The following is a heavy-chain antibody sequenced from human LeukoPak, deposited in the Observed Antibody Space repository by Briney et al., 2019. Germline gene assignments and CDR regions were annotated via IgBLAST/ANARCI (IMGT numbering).Heavy chain of an antibody. CDR1: GFTFSSYS. D-gene: IGHD2-2*01. CDR2: ISSSSSYI. Sequence: GGSLRLSCAASGFTFSSYSMNWVRQAPGKGLEWVSSISSSSSYIYYADSVKGRFTISRDNAKNSLYLQMNSLRAEDTAVYYCARSPGCSSTSCYPGDYWGQGTLVTVSS. V-gene: IGHV3-21*01. CDR3: ARSPGCSSTSCYPGDY. J-gene: IGHJ4*02.